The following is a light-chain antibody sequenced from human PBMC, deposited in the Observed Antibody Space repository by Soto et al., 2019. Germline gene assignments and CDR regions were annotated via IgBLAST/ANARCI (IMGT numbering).Light chain of an antibody. V-gene: IGKV1-5*01. CDR1: QSVSSW. J-gene: IGKJ1*01. CDR2: DAS. Sequence: DIQVTQSPPTLSASVGDRVTITCRASQSVSSWVAWYQEKPGRGPKLLIYDASTWQSGVPSRFIGSGSGTEFTLTITSLQPDDFATYYCQHYNTYSPGTFGQGTKVDI. CDR3: QHYNTYSPGT.